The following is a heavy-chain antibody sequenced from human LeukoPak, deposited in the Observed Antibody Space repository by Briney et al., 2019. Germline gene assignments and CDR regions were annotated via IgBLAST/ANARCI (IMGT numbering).Heavy chain of an antibody. CDR2: IYNSGST. J-gene: IGHJ4*02. CDR3: VRDRELTY. Sequence: TSETLSLTCTVSGGSVSSGSYYWSWIRQSPGKGLEWIGYIYNSGSTNYNPSLKSRVTISVDTSRNQFSLKLTSVTAADTAVYYCVRDRELTYWGQGTLVTVSS. CDR1: GGSVSSGSYY. V-gene: IGHV4-61*01. D-gene: IGHD1-26*01.